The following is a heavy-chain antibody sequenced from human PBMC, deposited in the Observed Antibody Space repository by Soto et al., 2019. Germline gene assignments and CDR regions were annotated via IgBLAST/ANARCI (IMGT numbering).Heavy chain of an antibody. D-gene: IGHD6-13*01. CDR1: GYTLTELS. Sequence: ASVKVSCKVSGYTLTELSMHWVRQAPGKGLEWMGGFDPEDDETIYAQKFQGRVTMTEDTSTDTAYMELSSLRSEDTAVYYCATPSWQQLVLIQGRSGFDYWGQGTLVTVSS. J-gene: IGHJ4*02. CDR3: ATPSWQQLVLIQGRSGFDY. V-gene: IGHV1-24*01. CDR2: FDPEDDET.